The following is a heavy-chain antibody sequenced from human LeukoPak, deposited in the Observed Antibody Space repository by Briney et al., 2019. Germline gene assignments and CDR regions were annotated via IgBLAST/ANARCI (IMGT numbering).Heavy chain of an antibody. CDR2: INPKSGGT. CDR1: GYTFSDFH. D-gene: IGHD2-2*01. Sequence: ASVKVSCKASGYTFSDFHMHWVRQAPGQGLEWMGWINPKSGGTNYAQKFQGRVTMTRDTSISTVYMELSSLRSEDTAVYYCASGTTDIVVVPATLRNYYFDYWGQGTLVTVSS. J-gene: IGHJ4*02. CDR3: ASGTTDIVVVPATLRNYYFDY. V-gene: IGHV1-2*02.